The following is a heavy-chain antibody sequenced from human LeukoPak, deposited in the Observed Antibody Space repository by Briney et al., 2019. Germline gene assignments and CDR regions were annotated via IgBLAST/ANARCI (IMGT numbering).Heavy chain of an antibody. V-gene: IGHV3-30-3*01. Sequence: GGSLRLSCAASGFTFSSYAMHWVRQAPGKGLEWVAVISYDGSNKYYADSVKGRFTISRDNSKNTLYLQMNSLRAEDTAVYYCAKVQIAVADLFNYWGQGTLVTVSS. D-gene: IGHD6-19*01. CDR1: GFTFSSYA. CDR3: AKVQIAVADLFNY. J-gene: IGHJ4*02. CDR2: ISYDGSNK.